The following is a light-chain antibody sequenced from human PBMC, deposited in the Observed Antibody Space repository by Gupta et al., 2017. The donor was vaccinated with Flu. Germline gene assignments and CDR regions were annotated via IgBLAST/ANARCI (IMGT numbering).Light chain of an antibody. Sequence: QSVLTHLPSASGTPGQRVTISCSGTSSNIGRDYVYWYQQLPGMAPKLLIYRDNQRPSGVPDRFSGSKSGASASLAISGLRSEDEADYFCGAWDDSLSGYVFGPGTKVSVL. CDR2: RDN. CDR3: GAWDDSLSGYV. V-gene: IGLV1-47*01. J-gene: IGLJ1*01. CDR1: SSNIGRDY.